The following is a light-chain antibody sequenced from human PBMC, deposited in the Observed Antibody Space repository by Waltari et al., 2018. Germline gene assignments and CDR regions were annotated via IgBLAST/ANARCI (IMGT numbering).Light chain of an antibody. Sequence: EIVMTQSPATLSVSPGERATLSCRASQSVHINLAWYQQEPGQAPRLPVCDSSTRATGIPARFGGSGSGNECPLTISSLQSEDFAIYYCQQYHDWPLTFAGGTKVEI. V-gene: IGKV3-15*01. CDR2: DSS. J-gene: IGKJ4*01. CDR1: QSVHIN. CDR3: QQYHDWPLT.